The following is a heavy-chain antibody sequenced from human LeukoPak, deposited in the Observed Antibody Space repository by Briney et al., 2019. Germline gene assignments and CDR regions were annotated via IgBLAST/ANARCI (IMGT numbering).Heavy chain of an antibody. J-gene: IGHJ4*02. V-gene: IGHV1-69*04. CDR2: IIPILGIA. Sequence: ASVKVSCKASGGTFSSYAISWVRRAPGQGLEWMGRIIPILGIANYAQKFQGRVTITADKSTSTAYMELSSLRSEDTAVYYCARAAASYYYDSSGYYLDYWGQGTLVTVSS. D-gene: IGHD3-22*01. CDR1: GGTFSSYA. CDR3: ARAAASYYYDSSGYYLDY.